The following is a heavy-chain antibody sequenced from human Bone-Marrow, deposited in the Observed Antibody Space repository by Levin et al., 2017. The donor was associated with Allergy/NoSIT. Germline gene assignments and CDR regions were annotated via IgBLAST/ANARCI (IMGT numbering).Heavy chain of an antibody. CDR3: ARTYYADSGSYYPGDTYGMDV. V-gene: IGHV1-69*01. CDR1: GGTFSTYA. D-gene: IGHD3-10*01. Sequence: KISCKASGGTFSTYAISWVRQAPGQGLEWMGGIIPFFPTTNYAQTFHGRVTITADESTSTVYMELSSLRPEDTAVFYCARTYYADSGSYYPGDTYGMDVWGQGTTVIVSS. CDR2: IIPFFPTT. J-gene: IGHJ6*02.